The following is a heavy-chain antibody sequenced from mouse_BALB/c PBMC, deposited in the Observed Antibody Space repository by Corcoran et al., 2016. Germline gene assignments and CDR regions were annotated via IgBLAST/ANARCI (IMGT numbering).Heavy chain of an antibody. Sequence: EVQLHQSGAELVKPGASVKLSCTASGFNIKDTYMPWVKQRPEQGLEWIGRIDPANGHTKYDPKFQGKATITADTSSNTAYLQLSSLTSEDTAVYYCARRGDDGRFDYWGQGTTLTVSS. D-gene: IGHD2-12*01. CDR3: ARRGDDGRFDY. J-gene: IGHJ2*01. CDR1: GFNIKDTY. V-gene: IGHV14-3*02. CDR2: IDPANGHT.